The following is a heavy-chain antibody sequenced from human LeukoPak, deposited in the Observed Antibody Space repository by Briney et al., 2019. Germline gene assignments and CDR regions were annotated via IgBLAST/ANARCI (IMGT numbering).Heavy chain of an antibody. D-gene: IGHD3-22*01. J-gene: IGHJ3*02. V-gene: IGHV3-33*01. Sequence: GGSLRLSCAASGFTFSSYGMHWVRQAPGKGLEWVAVIWYDGSNKYYADSVKGRFTTSRDNSKNTLYLQMNSLRAEDTAVYYCARNRRVVSNAFDIWGQGTMVTVSS. CDR3: ARNRRVVSNAFDI. CDR1: GFTFSSYG. CDR2: IWYDGSNK.